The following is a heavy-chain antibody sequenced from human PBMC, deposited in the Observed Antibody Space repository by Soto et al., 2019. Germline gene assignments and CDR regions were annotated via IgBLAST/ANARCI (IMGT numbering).Heavy chain of an antibody. J-gene: IGHJ6*03. CDR1: GGSFSGYY. V-gene: IGHV4-34*01. Sequence: KTSETLSLTCAVYGGSFSGYYWSWIRQPPGKGLEWIGEINHSGSTNYNPSLKSRVTISVDTSKNQFSLKLSSVTAADTAVYYCARGLFGVVPVYYMDVWGKGTTVTVSS. D-gene: IGHD3-3*01. CDR3: ARGLFGVVPVYYMDV. CDR2: INHSGST.